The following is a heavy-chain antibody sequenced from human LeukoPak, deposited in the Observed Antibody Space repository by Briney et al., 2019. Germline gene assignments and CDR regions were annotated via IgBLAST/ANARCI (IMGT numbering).Heavy chain of an antibody. CDR3: ARVVPCYYGMDV. CDR2: IYYNGST. CDR1: GGSISSGGYF. J-gene: IGHJ6*02. V-gene: IGHV4-31*03. Sequence: PSQTLSLTCTVSGGSISSGGYFWSWIRQHPGEGLEWIEYIYYNGSTYYNPSLKSRVTISVDTSKNQFSLKLSSVTAADTAVYYCARVVPCYYGMDVWGQGTTVTVSS.